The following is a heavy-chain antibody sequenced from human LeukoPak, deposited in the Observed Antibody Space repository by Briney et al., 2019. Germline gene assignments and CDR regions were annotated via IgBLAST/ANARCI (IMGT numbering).Heavy chain of an antibody. CDR2: IYHSGST. Sequence: SETLSLTCTVSGGSLSSGGYYWSWIRQPPGKGLEWIGYIYHSGSTYYNPSLKSRVTISVDRSKNQFSLKLSSVTAADTAVYYCARDSTRYWGLDYWGQGTLVTVSP. CDR1: GGSLSSGGYY. CDR3: ARDSTRYWGLDY. J-gene: IGHJ4*02. D-gene: IGHD7-27*01. V-gene: IGHV4-30-2*01.